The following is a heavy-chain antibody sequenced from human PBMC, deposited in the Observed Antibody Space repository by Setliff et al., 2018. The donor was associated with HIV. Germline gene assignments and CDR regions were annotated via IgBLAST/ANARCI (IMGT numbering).Heavy chain of an antibody. CDR1: GGSISSYY. J-gene: IGHJ6*03. CDR3: ASCMAGHYYYYMDV. Sequence: PSETLSLTCTVSGGSISSYYWSWIRQSPGKGLEWIGYIYSSGSTNYNPSLKSRVTISVDTSKNQFSLKLTSVTAADTAVYYCASCMAGHYYYYMDVWGKGTTVTVSS. V-gene: IGHV4-59*08. D-gene: IGHD6-19*01. CDR2: IYSSGST.